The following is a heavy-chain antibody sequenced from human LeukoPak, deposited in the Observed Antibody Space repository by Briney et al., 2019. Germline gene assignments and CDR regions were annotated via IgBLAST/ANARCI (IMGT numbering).Heavy chain of an antibody. CDR1: GYSINSGFY. V-gene: IGHV4-38-2*01. CDR2: IYHSGST. J-gene: IGHJ4*02. Sequence: SETLSLTCDVSGYSINSGFYWGWIRRPPGKGLEWIASIYHSGSTYYNPSLKSRATISVDASENRFSLKVTSVTAADTAVYYCASRVTVAAAKNFDSWGQGTLVTVSS. D-gene: IGHD2-15*01. CDR3: ASRVTVAAAKNFDS.